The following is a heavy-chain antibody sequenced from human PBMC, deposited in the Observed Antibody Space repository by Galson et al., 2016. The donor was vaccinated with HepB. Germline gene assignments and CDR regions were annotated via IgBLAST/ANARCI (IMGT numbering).Heavy chain of an antibody. J-gene: IGHJ4*02. CDR3: ATHDLPRYYFDY. CDR1: GFTFDTYA. V-gene: IGHV3-23*01. D-gene: IGHD2-21*02. CDR2: ISASGGST. Sequence: SLRLSCAASGFTFDTYAMSWVRQAPGMGLEWVSAISASGGSTYYAVSVKGRFTISRDNSRNTLYLQMNSLRAEDTAVYYCATHDLPRYYFDYWGQGTLVTVSS.